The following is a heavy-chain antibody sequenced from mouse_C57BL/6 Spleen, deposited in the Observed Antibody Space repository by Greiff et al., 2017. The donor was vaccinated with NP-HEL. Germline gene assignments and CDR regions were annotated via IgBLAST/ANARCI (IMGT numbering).Heavy chain of an antibody. CDR1: GFTFSDYG. CDR2: ISSGSSTI. Sequence: EVKVVESGGGLVKPGGSLKLSCAASGFTFSDYGMHWVRQAPEKGLEWVAYISSGSSTIYYADTVKGRFTISRDNAKNTLFLQMTSLRSEDTAMYYGARPSTVVASYYFDYWGQGTTLTVSS. D-gene: IGHD1-1*01. J-gene: IGHJ2*01. CDR3: ARPSTVVASYYFDY. V-gene: IGHV5-17*01.